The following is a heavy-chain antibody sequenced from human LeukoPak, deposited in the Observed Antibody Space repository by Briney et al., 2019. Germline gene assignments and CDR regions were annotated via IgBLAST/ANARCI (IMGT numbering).Heavy chain of an antibody. CDR3: ARTEPVVPAAIFWDGMDV. CDR1: GFTFSSYA. V-gene: IGHV3-30*04. Sequence: TGRSLRLSCAASGFTFSSYAMHWVRQAPGKGLEWVAVISYDGSNKYYADSVKGRFTISRDNSKNTLYLQMNSLRAEDTAVYYCARTEPVVPAAIFWDGMDVWGKGTTVTVSS. D-gene: IGHD2-2*01. CDR2: ISYDGSNK. J-gene: IGHJ6*04.